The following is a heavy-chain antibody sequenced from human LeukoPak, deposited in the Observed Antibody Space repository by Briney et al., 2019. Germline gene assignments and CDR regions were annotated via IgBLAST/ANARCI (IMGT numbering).Heavy chain of an antibody. Sequence: PGGSLRLSCAASGFTFGSYAMSWVRQAPGKGLEWVSAISGGGSTYYADSVKGRFTISRDNSKNTLYLQMNSLRAEDTAVYYCAKLYCSSTSCYREVGYYFDYWGQGTLVTVSS. J-gene: IGHJ4*02. D-gene: IGHD2-2*01. CDR1: GFTFGSYA. CDR2: ISGGGST. V-gene: IGHV3-23*01. CDR3: AKLYCSSTSCYREVGYYFDY.